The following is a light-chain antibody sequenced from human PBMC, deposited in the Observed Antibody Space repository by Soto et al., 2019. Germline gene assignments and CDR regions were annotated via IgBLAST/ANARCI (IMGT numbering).Light chain of an antibody. J-gene: IGKJ2*01. Sequence: IQMTQSPSTLSASVGDRVTITCRASQSITTWLAWYQQKPGKAPKLLIYKATNLQSGVPSRFSGSGSGTEFSLTISSLQPEDFAIYYCQQYNDYQYTFGQGTKLESK. CDR1: QSITTW. CDR3: QQYNDYQYT. CDR2: KAT. V-gene: IGKV1-5*03.